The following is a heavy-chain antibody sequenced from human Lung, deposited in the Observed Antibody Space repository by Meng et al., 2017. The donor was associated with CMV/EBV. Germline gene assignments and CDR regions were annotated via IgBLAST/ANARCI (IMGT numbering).Heavy chain of an antibody. D-gene: IGHD2-15*01. CDR3: ARLGGFLNWFDP. J-gene: IGHJ5*02. Sequence: CTVSGDSVSSSAHYWTWIRQHPGKGLEWIGYLYYSGSTYSNPSLKSRVTISVETSKNQFSLRLISVTAADTAVYYCARLGGFLNWFDPWGQGTLVTVSS. CDR1: GDSVSSSAHY. CDR2: LYYSGST. V-gene: IGHV4-31*03.